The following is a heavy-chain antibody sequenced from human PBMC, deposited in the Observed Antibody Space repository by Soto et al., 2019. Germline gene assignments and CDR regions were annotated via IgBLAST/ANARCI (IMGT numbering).Heavy chain of an antibody. J-gene: IGHJ2*01. V-gene: IGHV1-69*13. Sequence: GASVKVSCKASGYTYTNYGISWVRQAPGQGLEWMGGISPNMGTANYAQKFQGRVTITADESTSTAYMELSSLRSEDTAVYYCARVILLSVEAPPPDYWYFDFWGRGTLVTVSS. CDR2: ISPNMGTA. D-gene: IGHD2-15*01. CDR1: GYTYTNYG. CDR3: ARVILLSVEAPPPDYWYFDF.